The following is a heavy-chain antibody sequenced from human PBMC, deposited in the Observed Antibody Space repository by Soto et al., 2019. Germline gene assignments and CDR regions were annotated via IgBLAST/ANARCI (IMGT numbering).Heavy chain of an antibody. CDR3: GRDLTSNANCIDP. CDR1: GDYIHVGGYY. J-gene: IGHJ5*02. CDR2: FYYTGKT. Sequence: PSETLSLTCSVSGDYIHVGGYYWTWIRQRPGKGLEWMGYFYYTGKTYYNPSLESRLTMSVDRSKNQFSLRLTSVTAADTAVYFCGRDLTSNANCIDPWGQGTLVTVSS. V-gene: IGHV4-30-4*01. D-gene: IGHD2-2*01.